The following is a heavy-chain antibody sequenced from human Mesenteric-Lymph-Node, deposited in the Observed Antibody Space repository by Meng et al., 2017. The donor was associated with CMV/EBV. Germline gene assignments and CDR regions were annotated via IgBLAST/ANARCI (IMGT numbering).Heavy chain of an antibody. CDR2: ISYDGSNK. J-gene: IGHJ6*02. CDR3: ARVPAYYYYGMDV. D-gene: IGHD6-25*01. V-gene: IGHV3-30-3*01. Sequence: GESLKISCAASGFTFSHYAMHWVRQAPGKGLEWVAVISYDGSNKYYADSVKGRFTISRDNSKNTLYLQMNSLRAEDTAVYYWARVPAYYYYGMDVWGQGSTVTVSS. CDR1: GFTFSHYA.